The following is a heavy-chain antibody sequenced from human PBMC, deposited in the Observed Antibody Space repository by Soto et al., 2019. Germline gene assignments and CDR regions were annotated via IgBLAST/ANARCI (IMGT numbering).Heavy chain of an antibody. CDR3: AHRRDYYDSSGSQAYYFDY. CDR1: GFSLSTSGVG. D-gene: IGHD3-22*01. Sequence: SGPTLVNPTQTLTLTCTFSGFSLSTSGVGVGWIRQPPGKALEWLALIYWDDDKRYSPSLKSRLTITKDTSKNQVVLTMTNMDHVDTATYYCAHRRDYYDSSGSQAYYFDYWGQGTLVTVSS. J-gene: IGHJ4*02. CDR2: IYWDDDK. V-gene: IGHV2-5*02.